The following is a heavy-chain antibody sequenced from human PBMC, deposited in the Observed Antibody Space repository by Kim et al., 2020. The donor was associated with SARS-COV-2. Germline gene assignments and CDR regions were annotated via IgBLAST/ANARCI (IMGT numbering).Heavy chain of an antibody. CDR2: IKVDASDE. CDR3: AKGWGFDN. CDR1: GFTFSTHY. V-gene: IGHV3-7*01. Sequence: GGSLRLSCEASGFTFSTHYMSWVRQAPGKGLEWVANIKVDASDESYADTVKGRFTISRDNARNSLYLQMNNLRVEDTAVYYCAKGWGFDNWGQGTLVTVS. D-gene: IGHD3-16*01. J-gene: IGHJ4*02.